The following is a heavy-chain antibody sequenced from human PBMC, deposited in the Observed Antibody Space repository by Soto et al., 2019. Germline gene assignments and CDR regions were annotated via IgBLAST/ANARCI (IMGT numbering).Heavy chain of an antibody. J-gene: IGHJ6*02. CDR2: ISYAGDNK. CDR3: ARPWGQLSTYYYGMDT. Sequence: QVQLVESGGGVVQPGRSLTLSCAASGFTFRNYAMHWVRQAPGKGLEWVATISYAGDNKYYTDSVKGPFTISRDNSKNTLYLQMHSLRPADTDVYYCARPWGQLSTYYYGMDTWGQGTTVTVSS. CDR1: GFTFRNYA. V-gene: IGHV3-30-3*01. D-gene: IGHD3-16*01.